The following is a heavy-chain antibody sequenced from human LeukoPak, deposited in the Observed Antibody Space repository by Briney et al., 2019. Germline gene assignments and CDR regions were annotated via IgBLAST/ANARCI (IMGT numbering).Heavy chain of an antibody. D-gene: IGHD6-6*01. CDR3: ASRVAARYYYYYGMDV. J-gene: IGHJ6*02. CDR1: GVSFSGYY. V-gene: IGHV4-34*01. Sequence: SETLSLTCAVYGVSFSGYYWSWIRQPPGKGLEWIGEINHSGSTNYNPSLKSRVTISVDTSKNQFSLKLSSVTAADTAVYYCASRVAARYYYYYGMDVWGQGTTVTVSS. CDR2: INHSGST.